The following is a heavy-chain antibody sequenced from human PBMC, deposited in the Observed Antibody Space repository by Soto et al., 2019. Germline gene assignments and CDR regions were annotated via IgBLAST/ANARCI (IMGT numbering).Heavy chain of an antibody. CDR2: ISYDGSNK. D-gene: IGHD3-22*01. Sequence: QVQLVESGGGVVQPGRSLRLSCAASGFTFSSYGMHWVRQAPGKGLEWVAGISYDGSNKYYADSVKGRFTISRDNSKNTLYMQMNSLRAEDTAVYYCAKDSDYYYSNDGYFDYWGQGTLVTVSS. CDR1: GFTFSSYG. CDR3: AKDSDYYYSNDGYFDY. V-gene: IGHV3-30*18. J-gene: IGHJ4*02.